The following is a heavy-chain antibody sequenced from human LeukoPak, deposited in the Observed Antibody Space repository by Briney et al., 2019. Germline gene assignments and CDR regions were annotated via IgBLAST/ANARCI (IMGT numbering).Heavy chain of an antibody. J-gene: IGHJ4*02. Sequence: SETLSLTCSVSGGSISSSSHSWGWIRQSPGKGLEWIGSIYYSGSTFYNPSLKSRVTISVDRSKNQFSLKLSSVTAADTAVYYCARVGYSYGYFPPDYWGQGTLVTVSS. CDR2: IYYSGST. CDR3: ARVGYSYGYFPPDY. V-gene: IGHV4-39*07. D-gene: IGHD5-18*01. CDR1: GGSISSSSHS.